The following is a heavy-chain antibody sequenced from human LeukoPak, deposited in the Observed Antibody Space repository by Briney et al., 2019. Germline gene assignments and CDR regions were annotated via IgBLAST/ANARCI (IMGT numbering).Heavy chain of an antibody. CDR1: GDSITSNNYY. V-gene: IGHV4-39*07. CDR2: IIDTGST. D-gene: IGHD3-3*01. J-gene: IGHJ4*02. Sequence: PSEALSLTCTVSGDSITSNNYYWTWIRQPPGKGLEWIGEIIDTGSTKYNSSLKSRVTISVDTSKNEFSLNLTSVTAADTAIYYCARGLASGYPPIPFDYWGQGTLVTVSS. CDR3: ARGLASGYPPIPFDY.